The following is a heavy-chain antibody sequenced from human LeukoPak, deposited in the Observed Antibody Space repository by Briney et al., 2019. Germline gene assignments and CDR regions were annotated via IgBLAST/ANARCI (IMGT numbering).Heavy chain of an antibody. CDR3: AKDIGYSSSSGGFDP. D-gene: IGHD6-6*01. J-gene: IGHJ5*02. CDR2: ITSSGSTI. V-gene: IGHV3-11*01. Sequence: GGSLRLSCAASGFTFSDYYMSWIRQAPGKGPEWVSCITSSGSTIYYADSVKGRFTISRDNAKNSLYLQMNSLRAEDTAVYYCAKDIGYSSSSGGFDPWGQGTLVTVSS. CDR1: GFTFSDYY.